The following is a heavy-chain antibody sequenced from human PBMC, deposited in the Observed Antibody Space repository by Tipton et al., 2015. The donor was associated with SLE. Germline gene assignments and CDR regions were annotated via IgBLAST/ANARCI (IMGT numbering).Heavy chain of an antibody. Sequence: SLRLSCAASGFTFSSYGMHWVRQAPGKGLGWVAVIWYDGSNKYYADSVKGRFTISRDNAKNSLYLQMNSLRAEDTAVYYCARVYLWEWGAFDFWGQGTMVTVSS. J-gene: IGHJ3*01. CDR1: GFTFSSYG. V-gene: IGHV3-33*01. CDR2: IWYDGSNK. D-gene: IGHD3-16*01. CDR3: ARVYLWEWGAFDF.